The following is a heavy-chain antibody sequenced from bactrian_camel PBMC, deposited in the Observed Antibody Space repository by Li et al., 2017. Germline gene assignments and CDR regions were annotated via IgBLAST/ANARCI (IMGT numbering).Heavy chain of an antibody. Sequence: VQLVESGGGSVQAGGSLTLSCAASGGSVRAYCVGWFRQTTGKGRQGVAFIDGFDDSPTYVDSVKGRFTISRDNAKNTVYLQMNSLKSEDTALYYCSTDGGLSDALLYWGQGTQVTVS. CDR2: IDGFDDSP. V-gene: IGHV3S40*01. D-gene: IGHD2*01. CDR3: STDGGLSDALLY. CDR1: GGSVRAYC. J-gene: IGHJ4*01.